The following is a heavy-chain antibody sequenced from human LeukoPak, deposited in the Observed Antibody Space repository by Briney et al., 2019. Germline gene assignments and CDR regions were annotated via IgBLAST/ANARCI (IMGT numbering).Heavy chain of an antibody. J-gene: IGHJ5*02. D-gene: IGHD6-19*01. CDR3: ARRADIAVAGEFWFDP. Sequence: ASVKVSCKASGGTFSSYAISWVRQAPGQGLEWMGRIIPILGIANYAQKFQGRVTITADKSTSTAYMVLSSLRSEDTAVYYCARRADIAVAGEFWFDPWGQGTLVIVSS. V-gene: IGHV1-69*04. CDR2: IIPILGIA. CDR1: GGTFSSYA.